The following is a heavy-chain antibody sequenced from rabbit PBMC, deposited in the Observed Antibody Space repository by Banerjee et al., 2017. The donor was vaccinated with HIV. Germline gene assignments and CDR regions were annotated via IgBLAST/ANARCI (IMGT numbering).Heavy chain of an antibody. Sequence: QEQLVESGGGLVQPEGSLTLTCTASGFSFSNKYVMCWVRQAPGKGLEWIACINSSSGNTVYATWAKGRFTISKTSSTTVTLQMTSLTAADTATYFCARLNVGNRDWDLWGPGTLVTV. V-gene: IGHV1S45*01. CDR1: GFSFSNKYV. CDR2: INSSSGNT. CDR3: ARLNVGNRDWDL. J-gene: IGHJ4*01. D-gene: IGHD4-2*01.